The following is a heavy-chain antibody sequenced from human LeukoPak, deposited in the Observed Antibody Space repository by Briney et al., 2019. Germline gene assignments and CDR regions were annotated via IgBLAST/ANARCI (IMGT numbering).Heavy chain of an antibody. D-gene: IGHD3-10*01. Sequence: SETLSLTCAVSGGSISSGGYSWSWIRQPPGNGLEWIGYIYYSGSTYYNPSLESRVSISVDTSKNQFSLKLSSVTAADTAVYYCARDRGWFGELGFDYWGQGTLVTVSS. J-gene: IGHJ4*02. V-gene: IGHV4-30-4*07. CDR1: GGSISSGGYS. CDR3: ARDRGWFGELGFDY. CDR2: IYYSGST.